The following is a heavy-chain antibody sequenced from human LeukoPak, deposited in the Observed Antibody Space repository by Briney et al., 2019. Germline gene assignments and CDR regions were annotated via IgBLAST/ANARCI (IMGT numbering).Heavy chain of an antibody. CDR2: IYTSGST. D-gene: IGHD3-3*01. CDR1: GGSISSYY. CDR3: AREIYDFWSGYYTSWFDP. V-gene: IGHV4-4*07. Sequence: SETLSLTCTVSGGSISSYYWSWIRQPAGKGLEWIGRIYTSGSTNYNPSLKGRVTMSVDTSKNQFSLKLSSVTAADTAVYYCAREIYDFWSGYYTSWFDPWGQGTLVTVSS. J-gene: IGHJ5*02.